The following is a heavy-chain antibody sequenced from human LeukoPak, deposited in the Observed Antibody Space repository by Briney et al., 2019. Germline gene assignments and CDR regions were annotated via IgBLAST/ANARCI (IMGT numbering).Heavy chain of an antibody. V-gene: IGHV1-46*01. D-gene: IGHD6-13*01. CDR2: INPNGGST. CDR3: ARDRYSSRIAAAGLNWFDP. J-gene: IGHJ5*02. Sequence: GASVKVSCKASGYTFTSYYMHWVRQAPGQGLEWMGIINPNGGSTSYAQKFQGRVTMTRDTSTSTVYMELSSLRSEDTAVYYCARDRYSSRIAAAGLNWFDPWGQGTLVTVSS. CDR1: GYTFTSYY.